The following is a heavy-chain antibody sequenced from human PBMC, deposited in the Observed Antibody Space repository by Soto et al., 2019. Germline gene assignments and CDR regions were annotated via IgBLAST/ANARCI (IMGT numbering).Heavy chain of an antibody. Sequence: QVQLQESGPGLVTPSGTLSLTCSVSGISISRSNWWTWVRQAPGKGLEWIGELYPSGGTTYNPSLQHRVTISVDYSKNYLSRTLTSVTGADTAVYNCARCLHCSNGGRFDPWGQGALVTVSS. V-gene: IGHV4-4*02. CDR1: GISISRSNW. CDR3: ARCLHCSNGGRFDP. J-gene: IGHJ5*02. D-gene: IGHD2-8*01. CDR2: LYPSGGT.